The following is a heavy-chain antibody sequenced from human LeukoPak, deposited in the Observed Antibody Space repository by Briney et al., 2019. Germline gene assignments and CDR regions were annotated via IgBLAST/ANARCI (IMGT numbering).Heavy chain of an antibody. CDR3: AKTLYQRLLNPLDY. D-gene: IGHD6-25*01. J-gene: IGHJ4*02. CDR2: ISWDGGST. Sequence: GGSLRLSCAASGFTFDDYTMHWVRQAPGKGLEWVSLISWDGGSTYYADSVKGRFTISRDNSKNSLYLQMNSLRTEDTALYYCAKTLYQRLLNPLDYWGQGTLVTVSS. V-gene: IGHV3-43*01. CDR1: GFTFDDYT.